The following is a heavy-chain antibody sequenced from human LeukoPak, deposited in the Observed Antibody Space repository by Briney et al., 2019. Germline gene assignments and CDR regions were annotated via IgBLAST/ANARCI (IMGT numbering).Heavy chain of an antibody. CDR1: GVTFSSYA. V-gene: IGHV1-69*05. Sequence: SSVKVSCKASGVTFSSYAISWVRQAPGQGLEWIGRIIPIFGTANYAQKFQGRVTITTDESTSTAYIELSSLRSEDTAVYYCARDGVLSYYYYMDVWGKGTTVTVSS. CDR2: IIPIFGTA. J-gene: IGHJ6*03. D-gene: IGHD6-13*01. CDR3: ARDGVLSYYYYMDV.